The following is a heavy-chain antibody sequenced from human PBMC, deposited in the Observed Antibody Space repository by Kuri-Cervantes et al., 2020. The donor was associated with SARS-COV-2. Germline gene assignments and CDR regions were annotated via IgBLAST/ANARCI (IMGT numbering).Heavy chain of an antibody. V-gene: IGHV3-30-3*01. J-gene: IGHJ4*02. Sequence: GGSLRLSCAASGFTFSSYAMHWVRQAPGKGLEWVAVISYDGSNKYYADSVKGRFTISRDNSMNTLYLQMNSLRAEDTAVYYCARVMMYGGFLGRPLAYWGQGTLVTVSS. CDR2: ISYDGSNK. D-gene: IGHD2-8*01. CDR3: ARVMMYGGFLGRPLAY. CDR1: GFTFSSYA.